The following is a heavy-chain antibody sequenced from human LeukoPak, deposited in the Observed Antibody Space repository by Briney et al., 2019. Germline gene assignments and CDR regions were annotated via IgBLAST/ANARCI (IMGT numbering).Heavy chain of an antibody. CDR3: ARGRGVAAADTEDFDC. V-gene: IGHV4-34*01. CDR1: GGSFNAYY. CDR2: IKYSGST. D-gene: IGHD6-13*01. Sequence: KTSETLSLTCGVYGGSFNAYYWSWTRQPPGKGLEWIGEIKYSGSTNYNPSLKSRVTMSVDTSKNQFSLKLSSVTAADTAVYYCARGRGVAAADTEDFDCWGQGTLVTVSS. J-gene: IGHJ4*02.